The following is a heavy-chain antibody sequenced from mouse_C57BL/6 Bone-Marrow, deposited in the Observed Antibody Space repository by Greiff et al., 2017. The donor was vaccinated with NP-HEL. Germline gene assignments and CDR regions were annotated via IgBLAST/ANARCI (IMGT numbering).Heavy chain of an antibody. D-gene: IGHD2-1*01. V-gene: IGHV14-4*01. J-gene: IGHJ2*01. CDR1: GFNIKDDY. Sequence: EVQLQESGAELVRPGASVKLSCTASGFNIKDDYMHWVKQRPEQGLEWIGWIDPENGDTEYASKFQGKATITADTSSNTAYLQLSSLTSEDTAVYYCTSLLFDYWGQGTTLTVSS. CDR2: IDPENGDT. CDR3: TSLLFDY.